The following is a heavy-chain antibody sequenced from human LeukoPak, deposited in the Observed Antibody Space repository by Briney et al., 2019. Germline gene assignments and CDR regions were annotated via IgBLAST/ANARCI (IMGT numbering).Heavy chain of an antibody. Sequence: SQTLSLTCTVSGASFNSDDQYWNWVRQSPGKGLEWIGSIHPSGMLYNNPSLESRVTMSRETSKNQFSLNLNSVTAADTAVCFCSRGPDSRKLGYWGQGILVTVSS. V-gene: IGHV4-31*03. CDR3: SRGPDSRKLGY. D-gene: IGHD3-22*01. CDR2: IHPSGML. CDR1: GASFNSDDQY. J-gene: IGHJ4*02.